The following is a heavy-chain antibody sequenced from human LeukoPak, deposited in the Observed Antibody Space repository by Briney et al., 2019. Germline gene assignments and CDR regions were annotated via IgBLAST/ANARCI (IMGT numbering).Heavy chain of an antibody. CDR2: IDYSGST. CDR3: ARAKTYYYGSGRYTIDWFDP. V-gene: IGHV4-30-4*01. Sequence: SQTLSLTCTVSGGSISSGDYYWRWIRQPPGKGLEWIVYIDYSGSTYYSPSLKSRVTISINTSKNQFSLKLSSVTAADTAVYYCARAKTYYYGSGRYTIDWFDPWGQGTLVTVSS. J-gene: IGHJ5*02. CDR1: GGSISSGDYY. D-gene: IGHD3-10*01.